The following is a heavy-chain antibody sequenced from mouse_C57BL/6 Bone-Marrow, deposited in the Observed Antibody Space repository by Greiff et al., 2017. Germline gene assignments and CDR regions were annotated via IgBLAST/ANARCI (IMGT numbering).Heavy chain of an antibody. CDR3: SRQVTTVLATKYFDV. CDR1: GFTFSSYT. D-gene: IGHD1-1*01. J-gene: IGHJ1*03. Sequence: DVMLVESGGGLVKPGGSLKLSCAASGFTFSSYTMSWVRQTPEKRLQWVAAISGGGGNTYYPDSVKGRFTISRDNDKNILYQQMSSLRSEDTALYYCSRQVTTVLATKYFDVWGTGTTVTVSS. CDR2: ISGGGGNT. V-gene: IGHV5-9*01.